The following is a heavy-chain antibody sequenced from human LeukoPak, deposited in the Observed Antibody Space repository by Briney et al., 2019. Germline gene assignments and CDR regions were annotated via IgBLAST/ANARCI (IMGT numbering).Heavy chain of an antibody. J-gene: IGHJ1*01. V-gene: IGHV4-34*01. D-gene: IGHD2-21*02. Sequence: SETLSLTCAVYGGSFSGYYWSWIRQPPGKGLEWIGEINHSGSTNYNPSLKSRVTISVDTSKNQFSLKLSSVTAADTAVYYCAKDREYCGGDCPRPYFQHWGQGTLVTVSS. CDR1: GGSFSGYY. CDR2: INHSGST. CDR3: AKDREYCGGDCPRPYFQH.